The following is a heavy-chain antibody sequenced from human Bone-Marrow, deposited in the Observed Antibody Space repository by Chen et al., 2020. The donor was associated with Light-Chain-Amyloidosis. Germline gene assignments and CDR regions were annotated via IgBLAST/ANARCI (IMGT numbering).Heavy chain of an antibody. CDR1: VGTFSSDA. J-gene: IGHJ6*02. V-gene: IGHV1-69*01. D-gene: IGHD2-21*02. Sequence: QVQLVQSGAEVKKPGSSVKVSCKAPVGTFSSDAISWVRQAPGQGLEWMGGIIPIYGTTNYAQKFQGRVTMTADESTNTAYMELSNRRSEDSAVYYCARVSGGDYGPHFFYSFGLDVWGLGTTVTVSS. CDR2: IIPIYGTT. CDR3: ARVSGGDYGPHFFYSFGLDV.